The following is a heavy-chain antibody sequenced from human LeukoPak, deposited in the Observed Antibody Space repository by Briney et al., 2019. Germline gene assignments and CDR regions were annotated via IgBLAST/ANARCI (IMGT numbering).Heavy chain of an antibody. CDR3: ARQSFGSAMDV. Sequence: SETLSLTCTVSGGSISSYYWSWIRQPPGKGLEWIGYIYYSGSTNYNPSLKSRVTISVDTSKNQFSLKLSSVTAADTAVYYCARQSFGSAMDVWGKGTTVTISS. V-gene: IGHV4-59*08. J-gene: IGHJ6*04. CDR2: IYYSGST. CDR1: GGSISSYY. D-gene: IGHD3-10*01.